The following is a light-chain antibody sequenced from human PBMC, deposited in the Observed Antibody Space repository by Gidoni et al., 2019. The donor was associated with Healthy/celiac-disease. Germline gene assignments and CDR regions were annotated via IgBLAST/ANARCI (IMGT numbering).Light chain of an antibody. V-gene: IGKV1-39*01. Sequence: TLYPSSLSASVGDRVTITCRASQSISSYLNWYQQKPGKAPKLLIYAASSLQSGVPSRFSGSGSGTDFTLTISSLQPEDFATYYCQQSYSTPPSFGQXTKLEIK. CDR2: AAS. CDR1: QSISSY. J-gene: IGKJ2*03. CDR3: QQSYSTPPS.